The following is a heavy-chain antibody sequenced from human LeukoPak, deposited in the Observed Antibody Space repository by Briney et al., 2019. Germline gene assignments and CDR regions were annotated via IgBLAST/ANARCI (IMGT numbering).Heavy chain of an antibody. J-gene: IGHJ4*02. D-gene: IGHD3-22*01. Sequence: PRGSLRLSCAASGFTFSSYAMSWVRQAPGKGLEWVSGISTSGGSTSYADSVKGRFTISRDNPRNTLYMQMNNLRDEDTAVYYCAIMHRYYDGSGYWVQWGQGTLVTVSS. V-gene: IGHV3-23*01. CDR1: GFTFSSYA. CDR2: ISTSGGST. CDR3: AIMHRYYDGSGYWVQ.